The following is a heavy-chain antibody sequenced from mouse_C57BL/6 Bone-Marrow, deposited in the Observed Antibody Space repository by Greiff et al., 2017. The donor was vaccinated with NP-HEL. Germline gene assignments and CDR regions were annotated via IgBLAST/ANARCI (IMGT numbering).Heavy chain of an antibody. Sequence: VQLQQSGAELAKPGASVKLSCKASGYTFTSYWMHWVKQRPGQGLEWIGYINPSSGYTKYNQKFKDKATLTADKSSSTAYMQLSSLTYEDSAVYYCASHSSGYDYAMDYWGQGTSVTVSS. CDR2: INPSSGYT. V-gene: IGHV1-7*01. J-gene: IGHJ4*01. CDR3: ASHSSGYDYAMDY. CDR1: GYTFTSYW. D-gene: IGHD3-2*02.